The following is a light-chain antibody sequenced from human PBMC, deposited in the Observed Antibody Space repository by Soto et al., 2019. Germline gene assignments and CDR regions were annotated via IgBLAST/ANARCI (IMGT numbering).Light chain of an antibody. CDR2: DVL. J-gene: IGLJ1*01. CDR1: SSDVGGYKY. CDR3: SSYTSSSTYV. V-gene: IGLV2-14*01. Sequence: QPVLTQPASVSGSPGQSITISCTGTSSDVGGYKYVSWYQQNPGKAPKLMIYDVLYRPTGVSNRFSGSKSGSTASLTISGLQAEDEADYYCSSYTSSSTYVFGTGTKLTVL.